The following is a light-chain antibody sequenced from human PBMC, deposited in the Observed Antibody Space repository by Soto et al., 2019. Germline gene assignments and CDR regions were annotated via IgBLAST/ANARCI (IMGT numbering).Light chain of an antibody. J-gene: IGKJ5*01. Sequence: IQLTQSPSSLSASVGDRVTITCRTSQGIDTYLAWYQQKPGRAPKLLINAASILQNGVPSRFSGSGSVTDFTLTISSLQPEDFATYYCQQLDSYLPFGQGTRLEIK. CDR3: QQLDSYLP. CDR1: QGIDTY. V-gene: IGKV1-9*01. CDR2: AAS.